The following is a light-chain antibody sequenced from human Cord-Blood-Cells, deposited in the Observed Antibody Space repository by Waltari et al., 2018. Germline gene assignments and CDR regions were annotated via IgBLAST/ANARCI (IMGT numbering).Light chain of an antibody. CDR2: GAS. CDR3: QQYGSSPPWT. J-gene: IGKJ1*01. CDR1: QRVSSSY. Sequence: EIVLTQSPGTLSLSPGERATLSCRASQRVSSSYLAWYQQKPGQAPRLLIYGASSRATGIPDRVSGSGSGTDFTLTISRLEPEDFAVYYCQQYGSSPPWTFGQGTKVEIK. V-gene: IGKV3-20*01.